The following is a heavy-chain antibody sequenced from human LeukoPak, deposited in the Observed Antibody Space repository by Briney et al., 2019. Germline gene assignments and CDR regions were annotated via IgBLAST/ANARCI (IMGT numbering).Heavy chain of an antibody. D-gene: IGHD5-12*01. CDR1: GDSISSGGYW. V-gene: IGHV4-31*11. CDR3: ARAPVATPSEFDY. Sequence: SETLSLTCAVSGDSISSGGYWWSWIRQHPGKGPEWIGYISYGGKADYNPSLKSRVAISADTPKNQFSLKLSSTTAADAAVYYCARAPVATPSEFDYWGQGTLVTVSS. CDR2: ISYGGKA. J-gene: IGHJ4*02.